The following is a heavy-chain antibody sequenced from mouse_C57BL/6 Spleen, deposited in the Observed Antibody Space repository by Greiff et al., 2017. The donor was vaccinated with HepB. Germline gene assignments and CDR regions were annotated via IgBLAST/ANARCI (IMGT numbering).Heavy chain of an antibody. D-gene: IGHD2-5*01. J-gene: IGHJ4*01. CDR3: ARSLYYSNSYYYAMDY. Sequence: VQLKQSGPELVKPGASVKMSCKASGYTFTDYNMHWVKQSHGKSLEWIGYINPNNGGTSYNQKFKGKATLTVNKSSSTAYMELRSLTSEDSAVYYCARSLYYSNSYYYAMDYWGQGTSVTVSS. CDR2: INPNNGGT. V-gene: IGHV1-22*01. CDR1: GYTFTDYN.